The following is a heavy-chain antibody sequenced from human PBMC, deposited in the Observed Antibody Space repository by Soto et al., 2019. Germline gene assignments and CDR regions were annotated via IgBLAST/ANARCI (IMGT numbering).Heavy chain of an antibody. CDR1: GFAFSDYS. D-gene: IGHD6-19*01. CDR3: AKETYGSGWTLDS. V-gene: IGHV3-23*01. J-gene: IGHJ4*02. Sequence: QLLESGGGVVQSGGSLRLSCSASGFAFSDYSMHWVRQAPGKGPEWVSAISGGGGNTYYAGSVNGRFTISRDNSRNTLYLQMHSLRDDDTALYYCAKETYGSGWTLDSWGQGTRATVSS. CDR2: ISGGGGNT.